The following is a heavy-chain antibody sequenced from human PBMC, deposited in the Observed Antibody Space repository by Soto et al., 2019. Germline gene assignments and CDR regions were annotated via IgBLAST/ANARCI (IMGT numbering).Heavy chain of an antibody. Sequence: TLSLTCAVSGGSISSGGYSWSWIRQPPGKGLEWIGYIYHSGSTYYNPSLKSRVTISVDRSKNQFSLKLSSVTAADTAVYYCARVLAAAGLYYFDYWGQGTLVTVYS. CDR3: ARVLAAAGLYYFDY. CDR1: GGSISSGGYS. D-gene: IGHD6-13*01. J-gene: IGHJ4*02. CDR2: IYHSGST. V-gene: IGHV4-30-2*01.